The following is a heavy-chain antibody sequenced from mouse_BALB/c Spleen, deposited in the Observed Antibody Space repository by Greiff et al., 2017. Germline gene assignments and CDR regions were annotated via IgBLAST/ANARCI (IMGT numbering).Heavy chain of an antibody. J-gene: IGHJ4*01. Sequence: EVKVEESGGGLVKPGGSLKLSCAASGFTFSDYYMYWVRQTPEKRLEWVATISDGGSYTYYPDSVKGRFTISRDNAKNNLYLQMSSLKSEDTAMYYCARAQGYAMDYWGQGTSVTVSS. CDR3: ARAQGYAMDY. CDR1: GFTFSDYY. CDR2: ISDGGSYT. V-gene: IGHV5-4*02.